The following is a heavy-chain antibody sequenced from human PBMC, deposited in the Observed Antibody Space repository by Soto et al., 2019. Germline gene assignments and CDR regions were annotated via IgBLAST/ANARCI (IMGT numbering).Heavy chain of an antibody. CDR1: GFTFSNYW. Sequence: PGGSLRLSCAASGFTFSNYWMSWVRQAPGKGLEWVANIRQDGSQIQYVDSVKGRFTASRDNAKNSLYLQMSNLGGEDTALYYCARDPYGNAFGAFDIWGQGTKVTVSS. D-gene: IGHD3-10*01. V-gene: IGHV3-7*03. CDR2: IRQDGSQI. J-gene: IGHJ3*02. CDR3: ARDPYGNAFGAFDI.